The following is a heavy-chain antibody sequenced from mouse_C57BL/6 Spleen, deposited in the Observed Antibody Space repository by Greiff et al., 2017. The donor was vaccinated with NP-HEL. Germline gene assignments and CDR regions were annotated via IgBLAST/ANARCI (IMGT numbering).Heavy chain of an antibody. CDR2: INPSSGYT. CDR3: ARFITPANAYLDY. J-gene: IGHJ2*01. V-gene: IGHV1-4*01. D-gene: IGHD1-1*01. CDR1: GYTFTSYT. Sequence: QVQLKESGAELARPGASVKMSCKASGYTFTSYTMHWVKQRPGPGLEWIGYINPSSGYTKYNQKFKDKATLTADKSSSTAYMQLSSLTSEDSAVYYCARFITPANAYLDYWGQGTTLTVSS.